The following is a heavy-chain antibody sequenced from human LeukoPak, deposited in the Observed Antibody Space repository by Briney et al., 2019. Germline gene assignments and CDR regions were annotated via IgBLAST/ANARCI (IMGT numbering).Heavy chain of an antibody. D-gene: IGHD2-15*01. CDR3: ARRGLGYCSGGSCPIDY. V-gene: IGHV1-69*06. CDR2: IVPIFGTA. J-gene: IGHJ4*02. Sequence: ASVKVSCKASGGTFSSYAISWVRQAPGQGPEWMGGIVPIFGTANYAQKFQGRVTITADKSTSTAYMELSSLRSEDTAVYYCARRGLGYCSGGSCPIDYWGQGTLVTVSS. CDR1: GGTFSSYA.